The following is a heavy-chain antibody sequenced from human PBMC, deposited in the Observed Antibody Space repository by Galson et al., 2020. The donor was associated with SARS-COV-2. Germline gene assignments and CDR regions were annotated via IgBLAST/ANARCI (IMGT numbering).Heavy chain of an antibody. V-gene: IGHV1-69*01. CDR3: ARETNGDYFYYFDY. J-gene: IGHJ4*02. CDR2: IIPLFGTA. Sequence: KISCKASGGTFSSYAISWVRQAPGQGLEWMGGIIPLFGTANYAQKFQGRVTITADESTSTAYMELSSLRSEDTAVYYCARETNGDYFYYFDYWGQGTLVTVSS. D-gene: IGHD4-17*01. CDR1: GGTFSSYA.